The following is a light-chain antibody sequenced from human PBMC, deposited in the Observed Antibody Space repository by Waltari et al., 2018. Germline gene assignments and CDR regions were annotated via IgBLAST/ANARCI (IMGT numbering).Light chain of an antibody. Sequence: SYELTQPPSVSVSPGQTASITCSGDNSGANYACWYQQKPGQSPVLVIYQDSKRPSGIPERFSGSNSGNTATLTISGTQAMDEADYYCQAWDSSTVVFGGGTKLTVL. V-gene: IGLV3-1*01. CDR1: NSGANY. J-gene: IGLJ2*01. CDR2: QDS. CDR3: QAWDSSTVV.